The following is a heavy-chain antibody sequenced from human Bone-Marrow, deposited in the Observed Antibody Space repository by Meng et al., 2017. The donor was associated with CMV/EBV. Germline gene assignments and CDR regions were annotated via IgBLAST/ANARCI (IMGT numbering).Heavy chain of an antibody. CDR1: GYTFTGYY. V-gene: IGHV1-2*02. CDR3: AKDLVPAAVGQDAFDV. D-gene: IGHD2-2*01. CDR2: INPNSGGT. J-gene: IGHJ3*01. Sequence: ASVKVSCKASGYTFTGYYLHWVRQAPGQGFEWMGWINPNSGGTNYAQKFQGRVTMTRDTSISTAYMELSRLRSDDTAVYYCAKDLVPAAVGQDAFDVWGQGPMVTVSS.